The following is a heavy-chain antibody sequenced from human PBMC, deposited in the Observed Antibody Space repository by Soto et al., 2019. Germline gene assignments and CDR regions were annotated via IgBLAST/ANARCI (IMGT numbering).Heavy chain of an antibody. CDR1: GFTFSSYG. CDR2: ISYDGSNK. D-gene: IGHD6-25*01. J-gene: IGHJ4*02. Sequence: QVQLVESGGGVVQPGRSLRLSCAASGFTFSSYGMNWVRQAPGKGLEWVAVISYDGSNKYYADSVKGRFTISRDNSKNELHRQMNRRRAEDRAVYYCGKDLQPASYHNFDYWGQGTPVTGSS. CDR3: GKDLQPASYHNFDY. V-gene: IGHV3-30*18.